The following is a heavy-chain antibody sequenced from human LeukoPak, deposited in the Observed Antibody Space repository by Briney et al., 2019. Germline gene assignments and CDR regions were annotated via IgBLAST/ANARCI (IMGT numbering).Heavy chain of an antibody. CDR1: GYTFTSYG. D-gene: IGHD3-10*01. V-gene: IGHV1-18*01. CDR3: ARVNWDYYGSGSQVAFGI. CDR2: ISTYNGNT. Sequence: GASVKVSCKASGYTFTSYGISWVRQAPGQGLEWMGWISTYNGNTNYAQNLQGRVTMTTDTSTSSAYMELRSLGSDDTAVYYCARVNWDYYGSGSQVAFGIWGQGTMVTVSS. J-gene: IGHJ3*02.